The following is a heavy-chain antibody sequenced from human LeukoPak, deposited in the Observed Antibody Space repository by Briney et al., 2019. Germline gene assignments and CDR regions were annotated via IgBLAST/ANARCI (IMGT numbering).Heavy chain of an antibody. D-gene: IGHD3-22*01. CDR3: AKALDSSGYYYFDY. V-gene: IGHV3-74*01. J-gene: IGHJ4*02. CDR1: GFSFSTYW. Sequence: GGSLRLSCAASGFSFSTYWMHWVRQAPGKGLVWVARINPDGSTSSYADSVKGRLTISRDNAKNTLYLQMNSLRAEDTAVYYCAKALDSSGYYYFDYWGQGTLVTVSS. CDR2: INPDGSTS.